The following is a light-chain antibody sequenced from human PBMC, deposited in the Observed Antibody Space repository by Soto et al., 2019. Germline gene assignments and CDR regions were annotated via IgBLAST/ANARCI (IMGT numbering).Light chain of an antibody. CDR1: QSVSSK. CDR3: QQHSNLRT. J-gene: IGKJ4*02. V-gene: IGKV3-15*01. Sequence: DILMTQSPATLSASPGERATISFRASQSVSSKLAWYQQKPGKAPRLLLYSASTWATGVPSRFSGSGSGTEFTLTISSLEPEDFAVYYCQQHSNLRTFGGGTKVDIK. CDR2: SAS.